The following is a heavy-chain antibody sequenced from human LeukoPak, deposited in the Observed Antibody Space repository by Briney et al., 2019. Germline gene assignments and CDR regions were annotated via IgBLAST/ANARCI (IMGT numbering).Heavy chain of an antibody. CDR1: GGSISSYY. CDR2: IYTSGST. D-gene: IGHD2-15*01. V-gene: IGHV4-4*07. CDR3: ARAGYCSGGSCYAPAYMAFDI. Sequence: SETLSLTCTVSGGSISSYYWSWIRQPAGEGLEWIGRIYTSGSTNYNPSLKSRVTMSVDTSKNQFSLKLSSVTAADTAVYYCARAGYCSGGSCYAPAYMAFDIWGQGTMVTVSS. J-gene: IGHJ3*02.